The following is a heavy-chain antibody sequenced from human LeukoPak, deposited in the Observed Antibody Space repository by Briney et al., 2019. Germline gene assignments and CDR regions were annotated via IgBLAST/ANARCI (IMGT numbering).Heavy chain of an antibody. V-gene: IGHV1-46*01. D-gene: IGHD3-9*01. CDR2: INPSGGST. CDR3: ATGGANRWYDILTGYPLFDY. CDR1: GYTFTSYY. Sequence: ASVKVSCKASGYTFTSYYMHWVRQAPGQGLEWMGIINPSGGSTSYAQKFQGRVTMTEDTSTDTAYMELSSLRSEDTAVYYCATGGANRWYDILTGYPLFDYWGQGTLVTVSS. J-gene: IGHJ4*02.